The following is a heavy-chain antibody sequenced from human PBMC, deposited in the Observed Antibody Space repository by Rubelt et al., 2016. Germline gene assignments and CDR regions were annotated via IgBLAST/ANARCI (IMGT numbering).Heavy chain of an antibody. CDR2: IPILGIA. Sequence: IPILGIANYAQKFQGRVTITADKSTSTAYMELSSLRSDDTAVYYCARGVGYSSSWYETSYYFDYWGQGTLVTVSS. D-gene: IGHD6-13*01. J-gene: IGHJ4*02. CDR3: ARGVGYSSSWYETSYYFDY. V-gene: IGHV1-69*04.